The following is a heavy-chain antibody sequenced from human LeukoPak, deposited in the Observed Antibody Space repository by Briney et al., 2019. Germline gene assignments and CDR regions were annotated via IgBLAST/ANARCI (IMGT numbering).Heavy chain of an antibody. CDR3: ARDRSSGYYYGGGPAGY. Sequence: AGGSLRLSCAASGFTFSSYSMNWVRQAPGKGLEWVSSISSSSDYIYYADSGKGRFTISRDNAKNSLYLQMNSLRAEDTAVYYCARDRSSGYYYGGGPAGYWGQGTLVTVSS. CDR2: ISSSSDYI. V-gene: IGHV3-21*01. J-gene: IGHJ4*02. CDR1: GFTFSSYS. D-gene: IGHD3-22*01.